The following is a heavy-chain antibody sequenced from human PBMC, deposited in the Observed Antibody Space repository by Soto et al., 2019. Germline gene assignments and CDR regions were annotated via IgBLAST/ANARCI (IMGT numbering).Heavy chain of an antibody. CDR3: SRVYNWNS. D-gene: IGHD1-7*01. J-gene: IGHJ1*01. V-gene: IGHV3-49*04. CDR2: IRRQEHGGTT. CDR1: GFTFADYP. Sequence: GSLRLSCTGSGFTFADYPIRWVRQAPGKGLDWLGFIRRQEHGGTTAYAASVQGSFTISRDDSRGIALLQLNNLMTEYTAVYYCSRVYNWNSWGQGTRVTVSS.